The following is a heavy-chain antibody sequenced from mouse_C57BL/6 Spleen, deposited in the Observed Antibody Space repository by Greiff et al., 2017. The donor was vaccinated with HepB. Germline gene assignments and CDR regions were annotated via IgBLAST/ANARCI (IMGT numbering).Heavy chain of an antibody. V-gene: IGHV1-62-2*01. CDR1: GYTFTEYT. J-gene: IGHJ3*01. Sequence: QVQLQQSGAELVKPGASVKLSCKASGYTFTEYTIHWVKQRSGQGLEWIGWFYPGSGSIKYNEKFKDKATLTADKSSRTVYMELSRLTSEDSAVYFCARHEEGGYGNYVAWFAYWGQGTLVTVSA. CDR2: FYPGSGSI. D-gene: IGHD2-1*01. CDR3: ARHEEGGYGNYVAWFAY.